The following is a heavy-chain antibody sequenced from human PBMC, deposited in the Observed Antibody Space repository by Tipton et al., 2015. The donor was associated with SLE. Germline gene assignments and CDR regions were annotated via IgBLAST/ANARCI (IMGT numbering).Heavy chain of an antibody. Sequence: EASGFTVSSYAIHWVRQAPGKGLEYVSAISSTGGTTYYANPVKGRFTISRGSSKNTVFLQMGTLRAEDMAVYYCARSRLYYDFWPMDVWGKGTTVTVSS. CDR2: ISSTGGTT. J-gene: IGHJ6*03. D-gene: IGHD3-3*01. CDR1: GFTVSSYA. V-gene: IGHV3-64*01. CDR3: ARSRLYYDFWPMDV.